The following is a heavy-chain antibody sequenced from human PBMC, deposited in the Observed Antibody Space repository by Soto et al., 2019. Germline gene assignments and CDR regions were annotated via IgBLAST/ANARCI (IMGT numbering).Heavy chain of an antibody. V-gene: IGHV1-18*01. J-gene: IGHJ6*02. CDR1: GYTFTSYG. CDR3: ARDEDIVLVPAAGYYYGMDV. Sequence: QVQLVQSGAEVKKPGASVKVSCKASGYTFTSYGISWVRQAPGQGLEWMGWISAYNGNTNYAQKLQGRVTMTTDTSTSTAYMELRSLRSDDTAVYYCARDEDIVLVPAAGYYYGMDVWGQGTTVTVSS. CDR2: ISAYNGNT. D-gene: IGHD2-2*01.